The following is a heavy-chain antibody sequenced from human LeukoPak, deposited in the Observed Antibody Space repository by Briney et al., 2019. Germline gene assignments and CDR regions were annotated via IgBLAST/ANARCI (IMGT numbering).Heavy chain of an antibody. D-gene: IGHD5-18*01. J-gene: IGHJ5*02. Sequence: SETLSLTCTVSGGSISSYYWSWIRQPAGKGLEWIGRIYTSGSTNYNPSLKSRVTMSVDTSKNRFSLKLSSVTAADTAVYYCAREGPRQAPGAAKDPNWFDPWGQGTLVTVSS. CDR3: AREGPRQAPGAAKDPNWFDP. V-gene: IGHV4-4*07. CDR2: IYTSGST. CDR1: GGSISSYY.